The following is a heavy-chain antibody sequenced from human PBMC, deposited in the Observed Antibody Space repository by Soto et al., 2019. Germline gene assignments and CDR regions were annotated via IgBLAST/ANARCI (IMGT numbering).Heavy chain of an antibody. CDR2: INSDGSST. J-gene: IGHJ4*02. Sequence: GGSLRLSCAASGFTVSSNYMSWVRQAPGKGLVWVSRINSDGSSTSYADSVKGRFTISRDNAKNTLYLQMNSLRAEDTAVYYCARGGGYCSGGSCPSLYYFDYWGQGTLVTVSS. CDR1: GFTVSSNY. V-gene: IGHV3-74*01. CDR3: ARGGGYCSGGSCPSLYYFDY. D-gene: IGHD2-15*01.